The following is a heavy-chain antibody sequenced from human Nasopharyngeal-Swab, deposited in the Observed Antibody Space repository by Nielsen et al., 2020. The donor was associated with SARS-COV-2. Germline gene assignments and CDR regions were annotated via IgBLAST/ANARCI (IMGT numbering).Heavy chain of an antibody. D-gene: IGHD3-3*01. Sequence: WIRQPPGKGLEWIGEINHSGSTNYNPSLKSRVTISVDTSKNQFSLKLSSVTAADTAVYYCARGHLLDDFWSGYYIYKTYYYYGTDVWGQGTTVTVSS. J-gene: IGHJ6*02. CDR3: ARGHLLDDFWSGYYIYKTYYYYGTDV. V-gene: IGHV4-34*01. CDR2: INHSGST.